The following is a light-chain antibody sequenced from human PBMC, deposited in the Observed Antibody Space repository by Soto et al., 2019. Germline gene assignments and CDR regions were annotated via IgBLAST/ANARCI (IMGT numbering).Light chain of an antibody. CDR2: AAS. V-gene: IGKV1-39*01. CDR3: QQSYSTPLT. J-gene: IGKJ4*01. CDR1: QSIGGF. Sequence: DIQMTQSPSSLSVSVGDRVTITCRASQSIGGFLNWYQQKLGKAPKLLIYAASSLQSGVPSRFSGSGSGTDFTLTISSLQPEDFATYYCQQSYSTPLTFRGGTKVHIK.